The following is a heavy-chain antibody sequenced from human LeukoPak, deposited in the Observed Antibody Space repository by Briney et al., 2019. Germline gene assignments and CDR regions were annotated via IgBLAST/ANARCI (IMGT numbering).Heavy chain of an antibody. CDR1: GYSISSGYY. J-gene: IGHJ5*02. D-gene: IGHD2-15*01. V-gene: IGHV4-38-2*01. Sequence: SETLSLTCAVSGYSISSGYYWGWIRQPPGKGLEWIGSIYHSGSTYYNPSLKSRVTISVDTSKNPFSLKLSSVTAADTAVYYCARLGLPSGDWFDPWGQGTLVTVSS. CDR3: ARLGLPSGDWFDP. CDR2: IYHSGST.